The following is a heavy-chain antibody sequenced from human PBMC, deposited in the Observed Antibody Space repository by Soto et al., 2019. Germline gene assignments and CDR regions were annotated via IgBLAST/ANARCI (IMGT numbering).Heavy chain of an antibody. D-gene: IGHD3-3*01. V-gene: IGHV4-59*01. CDR2: IYYSGST. Sequence: QVQLQESGPGLVKPSETLSLTCSVSGGSIGSYYWSWIRQPPGMPLEWIGYIYYSGSTNYNPSLESRVTISVDMSRNQFSLRLSSVTAADTAVYYCARAASKAAVFGRYYFDYWGQGTLVSVSS. CDR3: ARAASKAAVFGRYYFDY. CDR1: GGSIGSYY. J-gene: IGHJ4*02.